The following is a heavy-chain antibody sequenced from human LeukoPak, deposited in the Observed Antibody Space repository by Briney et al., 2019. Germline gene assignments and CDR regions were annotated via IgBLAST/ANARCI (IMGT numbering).Heavy chain of an antibody. CDR2: ISYDGSNK. J-gene: IGHJ4*02. V-gene: IGHV3-30*04. Sequence: GRSLRLSCAASGFTFSSYAMHWVRQAPGKGLEWVAVISYDGSNKYYADSVKGRFTISRGNAKNSLYLQMNSLRAEDTAVYYCAREVGARAYWGQGTLVTVSS. CDR1: GFTFSSYA. CDR3: AREVGARAY. D-gene: IGHD1-26*01.